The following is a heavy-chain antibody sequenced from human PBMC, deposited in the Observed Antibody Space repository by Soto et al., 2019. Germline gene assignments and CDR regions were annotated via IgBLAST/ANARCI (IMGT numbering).Heavy chain of an antibody. Sequence: GGSLRLSCAASGFTFSNYGMSWVRQTPGKGLEWVANINQDGSDKYYVDSVKGRFTISRDNAKNSLYLQMNSLRAEDTAVYYCVGQWLALDYWGQGTLVTVSS. CDR2: INQDGSDK. V-gene: IGHV3-7*01. D-gene: IGHD6-19*01. CDR3: VGQWLALDY. CDR1: GFTFSNYG. J-gene: IGHJ4*02.